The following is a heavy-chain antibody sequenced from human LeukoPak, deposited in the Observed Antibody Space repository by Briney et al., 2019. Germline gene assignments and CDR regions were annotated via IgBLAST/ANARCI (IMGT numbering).Heavy chain of an antibody. CDR1: GYSISSGYY. V-gene: IGHV4-38-2*01. CDR2: IYHSGST. Sequence: SETLSLTCAVSGYSISSGYYWGWIRQPPGKGLEWIGSIYHSGSTYYNPSLKSRVTISVDTSKNQFSLKLSSVTAADTAVYYCAGRTCTNGVCYMYGFDYWGQGTLVTVSS. CDR3: AGRTCTNGVCYMYGFDY. J-gene: IGHJ4*02. D-gene: IGHD2-8*01.